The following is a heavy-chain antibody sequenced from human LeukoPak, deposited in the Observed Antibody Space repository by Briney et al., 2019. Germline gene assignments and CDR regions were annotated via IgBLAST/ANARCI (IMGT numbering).Heavy chain of an antibody. CDR2: IYTSGSN. CDR1: GGSISSDY. Sequence: SETLSLTCTVSGGSISSDYWSWIRQPPGKGLEWIGYIYTSGSNHYNPSLKSRVTISVDTSKNQFSLKPSSVTAADTAVYYCARGPIPNADNWFDPWGQGTLVTVSS. V-gene: IGHV4-4*09. D-gene: IGHD1-1*01. CDR3: ARGPIPNADNWFDP. J-gene: IGHJ5*02.